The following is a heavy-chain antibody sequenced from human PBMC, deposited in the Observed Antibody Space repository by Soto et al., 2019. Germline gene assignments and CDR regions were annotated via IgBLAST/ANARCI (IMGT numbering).Heavy chain of an antibody. V-gene: IGHV3-23*01. CDR3: AKLSPSTSSLRKGYFDN. CDR2: ITSGDVT. CDR1: GFTFGVYS. Sequence: GGSLRLSYEVSGFTFGVYSVSWVRQSPGKGLEWVSTITSGDVTYYADSVQGRFTLTRDNSKNTLSLQMNSLRAEDTAVYYCAKLSPSTSSLRKGYFDNWSQGTLVTVSS. D-gene: IGHD2-2*01. J-gene: IGHJ4*02.